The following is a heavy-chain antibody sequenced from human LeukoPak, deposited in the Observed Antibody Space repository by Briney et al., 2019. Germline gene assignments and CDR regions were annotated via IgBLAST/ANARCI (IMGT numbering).Heavy chain of an antibody. V-gene: IGHV1-18*01. D-gene: IGHD3-3*01. CDR3: ARDRDMRYYDFWSGYQSNSNWFGP. Sequence: ASVKVSCKASGYTFTSYGISWVRQAPGQGLEWMGWISAYNGNTNYAQKLQGRVTMTTDTSTSTAYMELRSLRSDDTAVYFCARDRDMRYYDFWSGYQSNSNWFGPGGQGTLVTVSS. J-gene: IGHJ5*02. CDR1: GYTFTSYG. CDR2: ISAYNGNT.